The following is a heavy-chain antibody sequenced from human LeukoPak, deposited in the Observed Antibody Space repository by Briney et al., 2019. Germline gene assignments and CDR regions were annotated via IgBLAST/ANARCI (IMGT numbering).Heavy chain of an antibody. D-gene: IGHD3-10*01. V-gene: IGHV3-11*01. CDR1: GFTFSDYY. Sequence: PGGSLRLSCAASGFTFSDYYMSWIRQAPGKGLEWGSYISSSGSTIYYADSVKGRFTISRDNAKNSLYLQMNSVRAEDTAVYYCARDGPLLRFGELDLGSPDIDVWGKGTTVAVSS. CDR2: ISSSGSTI. J-gene: IGHJ6*03. CDR3: ARDGPLLRFGELDLGSPDIDV.